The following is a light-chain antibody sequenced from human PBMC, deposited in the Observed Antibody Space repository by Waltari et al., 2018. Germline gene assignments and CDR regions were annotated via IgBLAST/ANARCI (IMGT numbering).Light chain of an antibody. V-gene: IGKV1-5*03. J-gene: IGKJ1*01. CDR3: QQYNNYNSRT. CDR2: KAS. Sequence: DIQMTQSPSTLSASVGDRVTIPCRASQYISSWLAWYQQKPGKAPKLLIYKASSLESGVPSRFSGSGSGTEFTLTISSLQPDDFATYYCQQYNNYNSRTFGQGTKVEIK. CDR1: QYISSW.